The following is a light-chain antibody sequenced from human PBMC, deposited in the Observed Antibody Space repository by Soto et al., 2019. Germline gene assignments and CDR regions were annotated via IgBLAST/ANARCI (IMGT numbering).Light chain of an antibody. CDR2: GAS. V-gene: IGKV3-15*01. CDR3: QKYNNWPRFT. CDR1: QSVSSN. J-gene: IGKJ3*01. Sequence: EIVMTQSPATLSVSPGERATLSCRASQSVSSNLAWYQQKPGQAPSLLIYGASTRATGIPARFSGSGSGTEFTLPISSLQSEDFEVYYCQKYNNWPRFTFGPGTKVDIK.